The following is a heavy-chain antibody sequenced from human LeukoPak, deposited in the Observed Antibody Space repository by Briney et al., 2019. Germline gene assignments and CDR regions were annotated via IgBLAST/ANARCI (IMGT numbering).Heavy chain of an antibody. J-gene: IGHJ6*03. CDR1: GGTFSSYV. D-gene: IGHD6-13*01. V-gene: IGHV1-69*05. CDR2: IIPIFGTA. Sequence: SVKVSCKASGGTFSSYVINWVRQAPGQGLEWMGGIIPIFGTANYAQKFQGRVTMTRDTSISTAYMELSRLRSDDTAVYYCARDATSGSSSWYHYYYYMDVWGKGTTVTVSS. CDR3: ARDATSGSSSWYHYYYYMDV.